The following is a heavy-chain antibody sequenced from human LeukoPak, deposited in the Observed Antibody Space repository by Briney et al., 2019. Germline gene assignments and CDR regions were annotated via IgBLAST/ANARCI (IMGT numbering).Heavy chain of an antibody. J-gene: IGHJ4*02. CDR2: ISSSGSYI. Sequence: AGSLRLSCAASGFTFSSYCRIWVRQAPGKGLEWVSCISSSGSYIYYADPVKGRFTTYRDNAKKPLYLQMNSLRAEDTAVYYCARETRGWYAIFDYRGQGALVTVSS. V-gene: IGHV3-21*01. CDR1: GFTFSSYC. D-gene: IGHD6-19*01. CDR3: ARETRGWYAIFDY.